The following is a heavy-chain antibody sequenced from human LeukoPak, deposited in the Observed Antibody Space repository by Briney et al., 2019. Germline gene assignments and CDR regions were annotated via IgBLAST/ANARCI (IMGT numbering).Heavy chain of an antibody. V-gene: IGHV1-2*02. D-gene: IGHD4-17*01. J-gene: IGHJ4*02. Sequence: ASVKVSCKASGYTFTVYYLHWVRQAPGQGLKWLGWINPNSGGTNYAQKFQGRVTMTRDTSMSTAYMELSGLRSDITAVYCRARTVPNTVTTLSYWGQGTLVTVSS. CDR2: INPNSGGT. CDR3: ARTVPNTVTTLSY. CDR1: GYTFTVYY.